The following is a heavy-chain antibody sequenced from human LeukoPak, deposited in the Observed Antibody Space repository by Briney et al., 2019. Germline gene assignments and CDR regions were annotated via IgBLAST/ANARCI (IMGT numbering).Heavy chain of an antibody. CDR2: IYTSGST. CDR3: ARVISSSWYALYYFDY. Sequence: SETLSLTCTVSGGSISSYYWSWIRQPAGKGLEWIGRIYTSGSTNYNPSLKSRVTMSVDTSKNQFSLKLSSVTAADTAVYYCARVISSSWYALYYFDYWGQGTLVTVSS. V-gene: IGHV4-4*07. J-gene: IGHJ4*02. CDR1: GGSISSYY. D-gene: IGHD6-13*01.